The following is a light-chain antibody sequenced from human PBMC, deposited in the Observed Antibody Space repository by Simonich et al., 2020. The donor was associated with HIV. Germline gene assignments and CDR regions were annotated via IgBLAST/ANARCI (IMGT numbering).Light chain of an antibody. CDR2: WAA. V-gene: IGKV4-1*01. Sequence: DIVMTQSPDSLAVSLGERATINRKSSQSVLYSSHNKNYLAWYQQKPEQPPKLLIYWAATRESGVPDRFSGSGSGTDFTLTISSLQAEDVAVYYCQQYYSTPRTFGQGTKVEIK. J-gene: IGKJ1*01. CDR1: QSVLYSSHNKNY. CDR3: QQYYSTPRT.